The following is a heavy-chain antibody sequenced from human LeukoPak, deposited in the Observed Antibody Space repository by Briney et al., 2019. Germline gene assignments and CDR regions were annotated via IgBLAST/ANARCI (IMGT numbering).Heavy chain of an antibody. CDR1: GYSFTSYW. D-gene: IGHD3-22*01. J-gene: IGHJ4*02. Sequence: GASLKISCKGSGYSFTSYWIGWVRQMPGKGLEWMGIIYPGDSDTRYSPSFQGQVTISADKSISTAYLQWSSLKASDTAMYYCARHLRYYYDSSGHGLDYWGQGTLVTVS. CDR2: IYPGDSDT. V-gene: IGHV5-51*01. CDR3: ARHLRYYYDSSGHGLDY.